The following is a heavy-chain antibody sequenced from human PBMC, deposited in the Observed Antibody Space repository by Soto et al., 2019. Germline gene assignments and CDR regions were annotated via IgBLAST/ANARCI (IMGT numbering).Heavy chain of an antibody. CDR3: GGSWSYPYYYYYGMDV. CDR1: GFTFSSYS. V-gene: IGHV3-48*02. Sequence: LRLSCAASGFTFSSYSMNWVRQAPGKGLEWVSYISSSLSTIYYADSVRGRFTISRDNAKNSLYLQMNSLRDEDTAVYYCGGSWSYPYYYYYGMDVWGQGTTVTVSS. CDR2: ISSSLSTI. J-gene: IGHJ6*02. D-gene: IGHD3-10*01.